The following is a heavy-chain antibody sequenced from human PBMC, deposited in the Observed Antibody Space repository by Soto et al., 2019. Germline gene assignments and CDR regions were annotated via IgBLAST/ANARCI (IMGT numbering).Heavy chain of an antibody. CDR1: GFTFSSYS. D-gene: IGHD3-3*01. Sequence: SLRLSCAASGFTFSSYSMNWVRQAPGKGLEWVSSISSSSSYIDYADSGKGRFTISRDNAKNSLYLQMNSLRAEDTAVYYCARGLDFWSGPPLDVWGQGTTVTVSS. J-gene: IGHJ6*02. V-gene: IGHV3-21*01. CDR2: ISSSSSYI. CDR3: ARGLDFWSGPPLDV.